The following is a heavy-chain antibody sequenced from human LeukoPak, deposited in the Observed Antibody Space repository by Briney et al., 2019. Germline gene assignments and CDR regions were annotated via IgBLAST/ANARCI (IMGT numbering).Heavy chain of an antibody. CDR1: GGTFSSYA. CDR3: ARDMDSSRGYGMDV. CDR2: IIPIFGTA. V-gene: IGHV1-69*01. J-gene: IGHJ6*02. D-gene: IGHD3-22*01. Sequence: GASVKVSCKASGGTFSSYAISWVRQAPGQGLEWMGGIIPIFGTANYAQKFQGRVTITADGSTSTAYMELSSLRSEDTAVYYCARDMDSSRGYGMDVWGQGTTVTVSS.